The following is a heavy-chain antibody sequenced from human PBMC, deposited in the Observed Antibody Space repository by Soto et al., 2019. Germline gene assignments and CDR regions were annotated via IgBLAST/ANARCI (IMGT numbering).Heavy chain of an antibody. CDR2: IIPIFGTA. CDR1: GGTFSSYA. CDR3: ERGGVGAYYCYGMDV. J-gene: IGHJ6*02. V-gene: IGHV1-69*12. Sequence: QVQLVQSGAEVKKPGSSVKVSCKASGGTFSSYAISWVRQAPGQGLEWMGGIIPIFGTANYAQKFQGRVTMPADESKSTVYMESSSLRSEDTAVYYCERGGVGAYYCYGMDVWGQGTTVTVSS. D-gene: IGHD1-26*01.